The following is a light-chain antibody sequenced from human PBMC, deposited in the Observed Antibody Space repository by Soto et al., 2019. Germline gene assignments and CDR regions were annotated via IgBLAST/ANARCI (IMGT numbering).Light chain of an antibody. V-gene: IGKV3-20*01. CDR3: QQYGSSHFT. Sequence: EIVLTQSPGTLSLSPGERATLSCRASQSVSSSYLAWYQQKPGQAPRLLIYGASSRATGIPDRFSGSGSGTDYTLTISRLEPEDCAVYYCQQYGSSHFTFGPGTIVDIK. CDR2: GAS. CDR1: QSVSSSY. J-gene: IGKJ3*01.